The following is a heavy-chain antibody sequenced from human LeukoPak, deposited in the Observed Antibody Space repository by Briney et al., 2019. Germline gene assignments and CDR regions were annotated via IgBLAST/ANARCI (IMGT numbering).Heavy chain of an antibody. V-gene: IGHV3-23*01. D-gene: IGHD3-22*01. CDR2: MSGSGDSI. Sequence: GGSLRLSCAASGFTFSSYAMSWVRQAPGKGLEWVSAMSGSGDSIFYADSVKGRFTISRDNAKNTLYLQMNSLRAEDTAVYYCAKQGSSAYFDFWGQGTLVTVSS. CDR3: AKQGSSAYFDF. CDR1: GFTFSSYA. J-gene: IGHJ4*02.